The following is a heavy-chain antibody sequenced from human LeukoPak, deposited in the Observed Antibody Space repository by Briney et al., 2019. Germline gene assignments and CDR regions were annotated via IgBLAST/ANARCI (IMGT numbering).Heavy chain of an antibody. Sequence: GGSLTLSCAPSGFTSSSYWMQWDRQPAGRGRGWVARINSDGSSTSYADSVKGRFTISRDNAKNTLYLQMNSLGAEDTAVYYCAKEKTTESELDYWGQGTLVTVSS. D-gene: IGHD4-11*01. V-gene: IGHV3-74*01. CDR3: AKEKTTESELDY. CDR2: INSDGSST. J-gene: IGHJ4*02. CDR1: GFTSSSYW.